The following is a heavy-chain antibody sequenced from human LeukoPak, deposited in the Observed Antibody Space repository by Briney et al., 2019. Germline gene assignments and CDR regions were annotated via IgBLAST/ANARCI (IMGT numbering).Heavy chain of an antibody. Sequence: PSETLSLTCTVSGGSISGYFWSWIRQPPGKGLEWIGYMYYSGSTNYNPSLKSRVTISVDTSKNQFSLKLSSVTAADTAVYYCARSTSGYDIDYWGQGTLVTVSS. D-gene: IGHD5-12*01. CDR2: MYYSGST. CDR3: ARSTSGYDIDY. CDR1: GGSISGYF. J-gene: IGHJ4*02. V-gene: IGHV4-59*01.